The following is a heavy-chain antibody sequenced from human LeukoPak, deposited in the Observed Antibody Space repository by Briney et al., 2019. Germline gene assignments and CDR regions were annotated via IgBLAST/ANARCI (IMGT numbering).Heavy chain of an antibody. V-gene: IGHV1-69*01. J-gene: IGHJ6*02. Sequence: SVKVSCKASGGTFSSYAISWVRQAPGQGLEWMGGIIPIFGTANCAQKFQGRVTITADESTSTAYMELSSLRSEDTAVYYCASGPIGYSGYEYGMDVWGQGTTVTVSS. CDR3: ASGPIGYSGYEYGMDV. CDR2: IIPIFGTA. D-gene: IGHD5-12*01. CDR1: GGTFSSYA.